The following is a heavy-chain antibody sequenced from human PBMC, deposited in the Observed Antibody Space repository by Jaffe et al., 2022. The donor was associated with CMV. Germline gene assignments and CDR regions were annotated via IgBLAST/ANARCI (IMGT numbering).Heavy chain of an antibody. V-gene: IGHV3-48*02. CDR1: GFTFSSYS. CDR2: ISSSSSTI. D-gene: IGHD3-22*01. J-gene: IGHJ6*02. Sequence: EVQLVESGGGLVQPGGSLRLSCAASGFTFSSYSMNWVRQAPGKGLEWVSYISSSSSTIYYADSVKGRFTISRDNAKNSLYLQMNSLRDEDTAVYYCAREVDTMIVVVSERDYYYGMDVWGQGTTVTVSS. CDR3: AREVDTMIVVVSERDYYYGMDV.